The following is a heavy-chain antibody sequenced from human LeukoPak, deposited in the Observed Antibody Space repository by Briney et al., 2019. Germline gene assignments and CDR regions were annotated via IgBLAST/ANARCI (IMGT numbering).Heavy chain of an antibody. CDR3: ARDLWYDSSGYYYSWYFDL. CDR2: IYTSGST. CDR1: GGSFSGYY. Sequence: PSETLSLTCAVYGGSFSGYYWSWIRQPAGKGLEWIGRIYTSGSTNYNPSLKSRVTMSVDASKNQFSLKLSSVTAADTAVYYCARDLWYDSSGYYYSWYFDLWGRGTLVTVSS. D-gene: IGHD3-22*01. J-gene: IGHJ2*01. V-gene: IGHV4-4*07.